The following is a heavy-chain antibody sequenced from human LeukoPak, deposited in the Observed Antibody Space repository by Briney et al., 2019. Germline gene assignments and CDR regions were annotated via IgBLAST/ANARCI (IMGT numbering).Heavy chain of an antibody. CDR2: INYSGST. CDR1: GGSISSGGYY. Sequence: SETLSLTCTVSGGSISSGGYYWSWIRQHPGKGLEWIGYINYSGSTYYNPSLKSRVTISVDTSKNQFSLKLSSVTAADTAVYYCARVNYWLLDYWGQGTLVTVSS. J-gene: IGHJ4*02. D-gene: IGHD1-7*01. CDR3: ARVNYWLLDY. V-gene: IGHV4-31*03.